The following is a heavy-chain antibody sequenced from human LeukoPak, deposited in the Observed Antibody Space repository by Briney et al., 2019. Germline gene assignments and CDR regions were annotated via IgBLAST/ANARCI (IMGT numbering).Heavy chain of an antibody. V-gene: IGHV4-31*03. Sequence: SQTLSLTCTVSGGSISSGGYYWSWIRQHPGKGLEWIGYIYYSGSTYYNPSLKSRVTISVDTSKNQFSLKLSSVTAADTAVYYCARYGLYGYYFDYWGQGTLVTVSS. D-gene: IGHD3-16*01. J-gene: IGHJ4*02. CDR3: ARYGLYGYYFDY. CDR1: GGSISSGGYY. CDR2: IYYSGST.